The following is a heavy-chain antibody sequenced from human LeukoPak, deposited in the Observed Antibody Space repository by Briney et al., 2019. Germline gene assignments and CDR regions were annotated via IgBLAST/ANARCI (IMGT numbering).Heavy chain of an antibody. D-gene: IGHD6-19*01. J-gene: IGHJ3*02. V-gene: IGHV3-23*01. Sequence: PGGSLRLSCAASGFTFSSYAMSWVRQAPGKGLEWVSAISGSGGSTYYADSVKGRFIISRDNSKNTLYLQMNSLRAEDTAVYYCAKDVASPDSSGWLHDAFDIWGQGTMVTVSS. CDR3: AKDVASPDSSGWLHDAFDI. CDR2: ISGSGGST. CDR1: GFTFSSYA.